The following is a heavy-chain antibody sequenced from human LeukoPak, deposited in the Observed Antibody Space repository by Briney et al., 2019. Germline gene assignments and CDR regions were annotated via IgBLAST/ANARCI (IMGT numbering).Heavy chain of an antibody. J-gene: IGHJ6*02. D-gene: IGHD5-12*01. CDR2: INSNSGGT. CDR1: GYTFTGYY. V-gene: IGHV1-2*02. Sequence: GASVKVSCKASGYTFTGYYMYWVRQAPGQGLEWMGWINSNSGGTNFAQNFQGRVTMTRDTSISTAYMELGRLRSDDTAVYYCARGYELDYYYGMDVWGQGTTVTVSS. CDR3: ARGYELDYYYGMDV.